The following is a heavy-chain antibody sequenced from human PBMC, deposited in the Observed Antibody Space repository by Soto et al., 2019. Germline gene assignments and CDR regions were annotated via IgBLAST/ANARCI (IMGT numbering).Heavy chain of an antibody. J-gene: IGHJ6*02. Sequence: SQTLSLTCAISGDSVSSNSAAWNWIRQSPSRGLEWLGRTYYRSKWYNDYAVSVRSRITINPDTSKNQFSLQLNSVTPEDTAVYYCARSPDRQLWLASNYYYGMDVWGQGTTVTVS. D-gene: IGHD6-19*01. CDR3: ARSPDRQLWLASNYYYGMDV. CDR1: GDSVSSNSAA. CDR2: TYYRSKWYN. V-gene: IGHV6-1*01.